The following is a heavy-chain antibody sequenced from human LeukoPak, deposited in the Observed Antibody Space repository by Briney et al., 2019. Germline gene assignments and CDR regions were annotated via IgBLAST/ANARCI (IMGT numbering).Heavy chain of an antibody. Sequence: GGSQRLSCAASGFTFSSYSMNWVRQAPGRGLEWVSSISSDSNYMYYEDSLKGRFTISRDNARNSLYLQMNSLRAEDTAVYYCARDFMGVSTAWGQGTLVTVSS. D-gene: IGHD3-16*01. J-gene: IGHJ4*02. CDR3: ARDFMGVSTA. CDR1: GFTFSSYS. V-gene: IGHV3-21*01. CDR2: ISSDSNYM.